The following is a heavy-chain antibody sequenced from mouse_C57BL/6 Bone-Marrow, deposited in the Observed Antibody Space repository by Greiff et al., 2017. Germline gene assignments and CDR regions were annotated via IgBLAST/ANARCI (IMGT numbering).Heavy chain of an antibody. J-gene: IGHJ2*01. Sequence: QVQLKESGAELVRPGTSVKLSCKASGYTFTSYWMHWVKQRPGQGLEWIGVIDPSDSYTNYNHKFKGKATLTVDPSSSTAYMQLSSLTSEDSAVYYCARWLGYYFDYWGQGTTRTVSS. CDR3: ARWLGYYFDY. CDR2: IDPSDSYT. V-gene: IGHV1-59*01. D-gene: IGHD3-3*01. CDR1: GYTFTSYW.